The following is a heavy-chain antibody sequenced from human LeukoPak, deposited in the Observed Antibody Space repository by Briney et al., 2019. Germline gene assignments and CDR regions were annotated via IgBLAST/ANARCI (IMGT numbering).Heavy chain of an antibody. J-gene: IGHJ4*02. CDR1: GYTFTSYA. Sequence: ASVKVSCKASGYTFTSYAMHWVRQAPGQRLEWMGWINAGNGNTKYSQRFQARVTITRDTSASTAYMELSSLRSEDTAVYYCARDPIGSRWPYYFDYWGQGTLVTVSS. CDR3: ARDPIGSRWPYYFDY. V-gene: IGHV1-3*01. D-gene: IGHD6-13*01. CDR2: INAGNGNT.